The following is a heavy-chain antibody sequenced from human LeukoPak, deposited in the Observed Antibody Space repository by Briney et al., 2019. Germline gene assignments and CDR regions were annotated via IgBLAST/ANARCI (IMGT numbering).Heavy chain of an antibody. CDR1: GFTFSSYS. Sequence: GGSLRLSCAASGFTFSSYSMNWVRQAPGKGLEWVSSISSSSSYIYYADSVKGRFTISRDNAKNSLYLQMNSLRAEDTAVYYCAREVVGATVYYGMDVWGQGTTVTVSS. J-gene: IGHJ6*02. CDR3: AREVVGATVYYGMDV. CDR2: ISSSSSYI. V-gene: IGHV3-21*01. D-gene: IGHD1-26*01.